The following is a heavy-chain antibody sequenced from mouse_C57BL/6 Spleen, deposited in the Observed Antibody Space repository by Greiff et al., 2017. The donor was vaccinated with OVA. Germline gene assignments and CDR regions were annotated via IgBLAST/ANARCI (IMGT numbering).Heavy chain of an antibody. CDR2: IRLKSDNYAT. D-gene: IGHD1-1*02. CDR1: GFTFSNYW. J-gene: IGHJ3*01. Sequence: DVMLVESGGGLVQPGGSMKLSCVASGFTFSNYWMNWVRQSPEKGLEWVAQIRLKSDNYATHYAESVKGRFTISRDDSKSSVYLQMNNLRAEDTGIYYCTSGWAWFAYWGQGTLVTVSA. CDR3: TSGWAWFAY. V-gene: IGHV6-3*01.